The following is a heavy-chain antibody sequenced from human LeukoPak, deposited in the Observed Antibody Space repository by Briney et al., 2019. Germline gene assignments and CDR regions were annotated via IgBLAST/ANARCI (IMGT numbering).Heavy chain of an antibody. J-gene: IGHJ4*02. Sequence: ESGPTLVNPTQTLTLTCTFSGFSLTTRGMCVSWIRQPPGKALEWLARIDWDDDKYYSTSLKTRLTISKDTSKNQIVLTMTNMDPVDTATYFCARTYGSGRYDYWGQGTLVTVSS. CDR2: IDWDDDK. D-gene: IGHD3-10*01. CDR1: GFSLTTRGMC. CDR3: ARTYGSGRYDY. V-gene: IGHV2-70*11.